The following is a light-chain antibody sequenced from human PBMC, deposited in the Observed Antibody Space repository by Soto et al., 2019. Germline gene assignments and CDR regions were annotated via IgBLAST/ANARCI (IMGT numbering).Light chain of an antibody. CDR1: QSISSY. Sequence: DFHMSKSPFSLSASVGDRVTITCRASQSISSYLNWYQQKPGKAPKLLIYAASSLQSGVPSRFSGSGSGTQFTLTISSLQPDDFATYFCQQDNSYSITFGQGTRLEI. CDR3: QQDNSYSIT. CDR2: AAS. J-gene: IGKJ5*01. V-gene: IGKV1-39*01.